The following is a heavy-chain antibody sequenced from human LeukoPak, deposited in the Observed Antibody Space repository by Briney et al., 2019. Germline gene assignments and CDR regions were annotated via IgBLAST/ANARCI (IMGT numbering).Heavy chain of an antibody. CDR2: IDPSGGRT. V-gene: IGHV1-46*01. CDR1: GYTFTNYH. CDR3: ARDLVAAAGIASVDY. Sequence: ASVKVSCKASGYTFTNYHMHWVRQAPGQGLEWMGTIDPSGGRTSYAQKFQGRVTLTGDTSTSTVYMELSSLRSEDTAVYYCARDLVAAAGIASVDYWGREPWSPSPQ. J-gene: IGHJ4*02. D-gene: IGHD6-13*01.